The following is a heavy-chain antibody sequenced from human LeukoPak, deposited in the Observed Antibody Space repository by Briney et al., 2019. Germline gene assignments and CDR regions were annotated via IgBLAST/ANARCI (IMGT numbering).Heavy chain of an antibody. J-gene: IGHJ6*04. CDR3: ARGGMEKRFGYYYGMDV. Sequence: AGSLSLSCAASGFTFSDYWRSWVRQAPGKGLEWVGNIKQGGSDKYYVDPEKGRFPISRDNANNSLYLQMNSLRAEDTAVYYCARGGMEKRFGYYYGMDVWGKGTAVTVSS. V-gene: IGHV3-7*03. CDR2: IKQGGSDK. CDR1: GFTFSDYW. D-gene: IGHD3-16*01.